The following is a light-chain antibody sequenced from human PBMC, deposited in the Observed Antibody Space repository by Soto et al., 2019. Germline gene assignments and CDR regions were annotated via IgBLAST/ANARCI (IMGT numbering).Light chain of an antibody. CDR3: ATWDDSLNGPL. V-gene: IGLV1-44*01. J-gene: IGLJ2*01. CDR2: SDN. CDR1: SSNVGSNY. Sequence: QSVLTQPPSASGTPGQRVTISCSGSSSNVGSNYVNWYQHLPRTAPKLLIHSDNQRPSGVPDRSSGSKSGTSASLAITGLQSEDEADYYCATWDDSLNGPLFGGGTQLTVL.